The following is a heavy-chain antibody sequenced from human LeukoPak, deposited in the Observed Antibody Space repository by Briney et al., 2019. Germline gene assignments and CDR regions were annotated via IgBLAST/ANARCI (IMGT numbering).Heavy chain of an antibody. D-gene: IGHD3-3*01. CDR2: IYHSGST. Sequence: SETLSLTCTVSGYSISSGYYWGWIRQPPGKGLEWIGSIYHSGSTYYNPSLKSRVTISVDTSKNQFSLKLSSVTAADTAVYYCARHLTPRLRFLEWRKWVGFDYWGQGTLVTVSS. J-gene: IGHJ4*02. V-gene: IGHV4-38-2*02. CDR1: GYSISSGYY. CDR3: ARHLTPRLRFLEWRKWVGFDY.